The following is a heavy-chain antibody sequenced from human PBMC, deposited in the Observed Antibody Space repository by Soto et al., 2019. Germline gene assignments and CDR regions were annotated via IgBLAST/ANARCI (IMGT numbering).Heavy chain of an antibody. CDR3: ARDRAPGCASYYGRDV. D-gene: IGHD2-8*01. CDR2: INPSSGST. Sequence: QVQLVQSGAEVKKPGDSVKLSCKASGNTFTSYYMHWVRQAPGQGLEWMGIINPSSGSTSYAQKFRGRGTMTRGRSHETVYMKLSSLRSEDTAVYYCARDRAPGCASYYGRDVWGQGTAVTVS. CDR1: GNTFTSYY. V-gene: IGHV1-46*03. J-gene: IGHJ6*02.